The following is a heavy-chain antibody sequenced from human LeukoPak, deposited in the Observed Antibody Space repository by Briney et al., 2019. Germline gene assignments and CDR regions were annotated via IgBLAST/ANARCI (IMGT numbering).Heavy chain of an antibody. V-gene: IGHV4-59*01. D-gene: IGHD3-22*01. J-gene: IGHJ3*02. CDR2: IYYSGST. CDR1: GGSNSSYY. Sequence: SETLSLTCTVSGGSNSSYYWSWIRQPPGKGLEWIGYIYYSGSTNYNPSLKSRVTISVDTSKNQFSLKLSSVTAADTAVYYCAAQRKYYYDSSGYQRALDIWGQGTMVTVSS. CDR3: AAQRKYYYDSSGYQRALDI.